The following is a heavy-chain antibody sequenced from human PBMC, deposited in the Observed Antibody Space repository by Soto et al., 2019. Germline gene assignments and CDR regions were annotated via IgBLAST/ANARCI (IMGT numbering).Heavy chain of an antibody. J-gene: IGHJ4*02. D-gene: IGHD3-22*01. V-gene: IGHV4-34*01. CDR3: ARDYYDSSGYLYY. CDR2: INHSGST. Sequence: ETLSLTCAVYGGSFSGYYWSWIRQPPGKGLEWIGEINHSGSTNYNPSLKSRVTISVDTSKNQFSLKLSSVTAADTAVYYCARDYYDSSGYLYYWGQGTLVTVSS. CDR1: GGSFSGYY.